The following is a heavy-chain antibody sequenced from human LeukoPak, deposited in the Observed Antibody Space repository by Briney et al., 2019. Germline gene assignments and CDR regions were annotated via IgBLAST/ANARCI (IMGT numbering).Heavy chain of an antibody. CDR2: ISSSSSYI. CDR3: AREEMDYYYYMDV. J-gene: IGHJ6*03. CDR1: GFPFSSHG. D-gene: IGHD5-24*01. V-gene: IGHV3-21*01. Sequence: GGSLRLSCAASGFPFSSHGMNWVRQAPGKGLEWVSSISSSSSYIYYADSVKGRFTISRDNAKNSLYLQMNSLRAEDTAVYYCAREEMDYYYYMDVWGKGTTVTVSS.